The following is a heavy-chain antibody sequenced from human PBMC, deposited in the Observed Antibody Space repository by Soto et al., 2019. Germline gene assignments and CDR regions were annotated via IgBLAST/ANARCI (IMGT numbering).Heavy chain of an antibody. CDR2: ISPYDGNK. Sequence: QVQLVQSGAEVKKPGASVKVSCKASGFTFTNYFFHWVRQAPRQGLEWMGIISPYDGNKNYQQSFPGRITMTSYTSTSRVYMELRSLRSEDTAVYFCARGDGRGSTGFYYYYGMDVWGHGTMITVSS. D-gene: IGHD1-26*01. J-gene: IGHJ6*02. V-gene: IGHV1-46*01. CDR1: GFTFTNYF. CDR3: ARGDGRGSTGFYYYYGMDV.